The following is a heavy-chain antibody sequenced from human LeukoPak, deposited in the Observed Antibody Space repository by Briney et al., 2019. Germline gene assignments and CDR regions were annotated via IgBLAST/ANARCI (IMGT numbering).Heavy chain of an antibody. V-gene: IGHV3-7*01. CDR3: ARADFSGKIFEH. CDR2: IQEDGSGK. Sequence: GGSLRLSCAASGFTFSVDWMSWVRQAPGKGLEWVANIQEDGSGKHYVDSVKGRFTISRNNARNSLYLQLNSLRAEDTAVYYCARADFSGKIFEHWGKGTPVTVSS. D-gene: IGHD1-26*01. J-gene: IGHJ4*02. CDR1: GFTFSVDW.